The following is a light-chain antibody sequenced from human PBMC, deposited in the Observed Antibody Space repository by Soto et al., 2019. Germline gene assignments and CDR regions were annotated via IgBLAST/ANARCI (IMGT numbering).Light chain of an antibody. CDR3: RVWDTSSDQYV. CDR1: NTGSKS. CDR2: DDT. Sequence: SYELTQPPSVSVAPGQTARITCGGNNTGSKSVHWYQQKPGQAPVLAVYDDTDRPSGIPERFSGSNSGNTATLTISRVEGGDEADFYCRVWDTSSDQYVFGTGTKATVL. V-gene: IGLV3-21*02. J-gene: IGLJ1*01.